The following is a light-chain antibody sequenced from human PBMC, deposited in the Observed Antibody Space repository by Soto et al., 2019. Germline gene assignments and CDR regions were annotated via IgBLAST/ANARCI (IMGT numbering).Light chain of an antibody. J-gene: IGKJ5*01. V-gene: IGKV1-9*01. CDR2: AAS. CDR1: QGISSY. CDR3: QQLNTYPIT. Sequence: DIQLTQSPSFLSASVGDRVTITCRASQGISSYLAWYQQKPGKAPKLLSYAASTLQSGVPSRFSGSGSGTEFTLTLSNLQPEDFATHYCQQLNTYPITFVQGTRLEIK.